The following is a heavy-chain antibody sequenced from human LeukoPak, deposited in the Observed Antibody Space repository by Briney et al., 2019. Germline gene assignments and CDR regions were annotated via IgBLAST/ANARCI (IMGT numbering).Heavy chain of an antibody. V-gene: IGHV3-33*01. CDR3: ARLSGTSGTSSRVLHY. Sequence: GGSLRLSCAASGFTFSSYGMHWVRQAPGKGLEWVAVIWYDGSNKYYADSVKGRFTISRDNSKNTLYLQMNSLRAEDTAVYHCARLSGTSGTSSRVLHYWGQGTLVTVSS. J-gene: IGHJ4*02. CDR2: IWYDGSNK. CDR1: GFTFSSYG. D-gene: IGHD1-1*01.